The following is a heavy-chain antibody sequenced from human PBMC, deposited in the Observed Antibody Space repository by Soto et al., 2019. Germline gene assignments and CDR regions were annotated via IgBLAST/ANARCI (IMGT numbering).Heavy chain of an antibody. CDR3: ARHPSFDY. CDR2: IDYSGRT. CDR1: GGSISSSSYY. Sequence: QLQLQESGPGLVKPSETLSLTCTVSGGSISSSSYYWGWIRQPPGKGLEWIGCIDYSGRTYYNPSRKSRVTISVDTSKNQFSLKLSSVTAADTAVYYCARHPSFDYWGQGILVTVSS. J-gene: IGHJ4*02. V-gene: IGHV4-39*01.